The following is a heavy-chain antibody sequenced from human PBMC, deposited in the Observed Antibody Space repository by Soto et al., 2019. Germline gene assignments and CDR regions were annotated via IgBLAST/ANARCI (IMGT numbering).Heavy chain of an antibody. D-gene: IGHD6-19*01. CDR2: AYHNGLT. J-gene: IGHJ4*02. V-gene: IGHV4-4*02. CDR1: GDSVTSNVW. Sequence: SETLSLTCAVSGDSVTSNVWWSWVRQPPGKGLEWIGEAYHNGLTDYNPSLKSRVTMSVDTSKNEFSLKLTSLTAADTAIYYCARDTAVPGESDRFDYWGQGTLVTVSS. CDR3: ARDTAVPGESDRFDY.